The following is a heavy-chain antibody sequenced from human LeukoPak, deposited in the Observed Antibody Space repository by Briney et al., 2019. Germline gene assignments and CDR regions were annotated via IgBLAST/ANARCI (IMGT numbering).Heavy chain of an antibody. V-gene: IGHV3-48*02. CDR3: ARVTGNLNGDY. D-gene: IGHD1-14*01. CDR1: GFTFNTYT. J-gene: IGHJ4*02. Sequence: PGGSLRLSCAASGFTFNTYTMNWVRQAPGKGLEWVSYISGSSGIIDYADSVRGRFTISRDNAKNSLYLQMNSLRHEDTAVYYCARVTGNLNGDYWGQGTLVTVSS. CDR2: ISGSSGII.